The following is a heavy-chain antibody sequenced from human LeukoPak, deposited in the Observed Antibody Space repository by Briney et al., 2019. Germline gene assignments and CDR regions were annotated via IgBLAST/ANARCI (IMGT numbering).Heavy chain of an antibody. CDR2: IIPILGIA. CDR1: GGTFSSYA. Sequence: SVKVSCKASGGTFSSYAISWVRQAPGQGLEWMGRIIPILGIANYAQKFQGRVTITADKSTSTAYMELSSLRSEGTAVYYCARPRSSGWSGAFDIWGQGTMVTVSS. CDR3: ARPRSSGWSGAFDI. V-gene: IGHV1-69*04. J-gene: IGHJ3*02. D-gene: IGHD6-13*01.